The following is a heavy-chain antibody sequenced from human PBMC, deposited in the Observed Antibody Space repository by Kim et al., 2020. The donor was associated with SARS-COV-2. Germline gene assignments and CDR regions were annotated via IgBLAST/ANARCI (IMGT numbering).Heavy chain of an antibody. D-gene: IGHD3-10*01. J-gene: IGHJ1*01. V-gene: IGHV4-59*13. CDR1: GGSISSYY. Sequence: SETLSLTCTVSGGSISSYYWSWIRQPPGKGLEWIGYIYYSGSTNYNPSLKSRVTISVDTSKNQFSLKLSSVTAADTAVYYCATSEVRGVPPHNWGQGTLVTVSS. CDR2: IYYSGST. CDR3: ATSEVRGVPPHN.